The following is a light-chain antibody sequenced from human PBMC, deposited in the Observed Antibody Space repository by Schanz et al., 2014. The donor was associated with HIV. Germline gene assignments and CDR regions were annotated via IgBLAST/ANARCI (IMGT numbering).Light chain of an antibody. V-gene: IGKV4-1*01. J-gene: IGKJ1*01. CDR3: QQYYSTPHT. CDR1: QSVLYSSNNKSY. Sequence: DIVMTQSPDSLAVSLGERATINCKSSQSVLYSSNNKSYSPWYQQKPGQPPKLLIYCASTRKSGVPDRFSGSGSGTDFTLTISSLQAEDVAVYYCQQYYSTPHTFGQGTKVEVK. CDR2: CAS.